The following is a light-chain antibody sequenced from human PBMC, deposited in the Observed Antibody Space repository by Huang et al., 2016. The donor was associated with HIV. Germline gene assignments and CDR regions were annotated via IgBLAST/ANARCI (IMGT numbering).Light chain of an antibody. J-gene: IGKJ4*01. Sequence: DIIMTQSPDSLAVSLGERATLNCRSSQSVYSSSTSKDYMAWFQQKPGQPPRLLLFWASTREAGVPDRFSGSGSGTHFTLTIANLEAEDAAIYYCQQRTEWLTFGGGT. V-gene: IGKV4-1*01. CDR3: QQRTEWLT. CDR2: WAS. CDR1: QSVYSSSTSKDY.